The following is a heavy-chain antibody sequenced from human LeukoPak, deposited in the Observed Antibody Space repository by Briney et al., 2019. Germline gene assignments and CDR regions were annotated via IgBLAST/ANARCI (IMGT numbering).Heavy chain of an antibody. CDR2: ISAYNGNT. CDR3: ARIHLRFLDWSGHTDY. CDR1: GYTFSIYG. Sequence: ASVKVSCKESGYTFSIYGISWVRQAPGQGLEWMGWISAYNGNTNYAQKLQGRVTMTTDTSTSTAYMEQRSLRSDDTAVYYCARIHLRFLDWSGHTDYWGQGTLVTVSS. V-gene: IGHV1-18*01. J-gene: IGHJ4*02. D-gene: IGHD3-3*01.